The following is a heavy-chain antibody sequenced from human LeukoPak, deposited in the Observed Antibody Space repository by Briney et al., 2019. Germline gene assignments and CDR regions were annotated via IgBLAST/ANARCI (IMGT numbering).Heavy chain of an antibody. J-gene: IGHJ4*02. V-gene: IGHV4-61*02. D-gene: IGHD6-13*01. CDR2: IHTSGST. CDR3: ARLSGTSDAGYSSSWYVGYFDY. CDR1: GGSISSGSYY. Sequence: SETLSLTCTVSGGSISSGSYYRSWIRQPAGKGLEWIGRIHTSGSTNYNPSLKSRVTISVDTSKNQFSLKLSSVTAADTAVYYCARLSGTSDAGYSSSWYVGYFDYWGQGTLVTVSS.